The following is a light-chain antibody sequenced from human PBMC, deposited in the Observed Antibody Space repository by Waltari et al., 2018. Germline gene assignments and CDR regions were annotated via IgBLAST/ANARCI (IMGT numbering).Light chain of an antibody. V-gene: IGKV1-5*01. CDR1: QSVNRY. J-gene: IGKJ1*01. CDR3: QQYDRYSAWT. Sequence: DLQMTQSPSTLSASVGDRVTIPYPARQSVNRYLAWYQQKPGKAPKVLIRDVSSLEKGVPSRFSGSGSGTEFTLTISSLQPDDFATYYCQQYDRYSAWTFGQGTTV. CDR2: DVS.